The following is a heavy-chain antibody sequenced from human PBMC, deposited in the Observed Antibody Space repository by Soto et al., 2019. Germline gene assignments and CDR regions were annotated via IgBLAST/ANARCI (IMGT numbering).Heavy chain of an antibody. CDR2: IDWDDDK. D-gene: IGHD3-22*01. CDR3: ARTIYYYDSSGYYYVGAFDI. V-gene: IGHV2-70*04. CDR1: GSSLSTSGMR. Sequence: GPTLVNPTQTLTLTCTFSGSSLSTSGMRVSWIRQPPGKALEWLARIDWDDDKFYSTSLKTRLTISKDTSKNQVVLTMTNMDPVDTATYYCARTIYYYDSSGYYYVGAFDIWGQGTMVTVSS. J-gene: IGHJ3*02.